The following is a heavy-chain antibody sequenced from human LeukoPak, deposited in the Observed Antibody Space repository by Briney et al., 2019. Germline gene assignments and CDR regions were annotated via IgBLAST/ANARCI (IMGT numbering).Heavy chain of an antibody. Sequence: ASVKVSCKTSGYTFTSYYMHWVRQAPGQGPEWMGIIYPSGGGTSYAQKFQGRVTMTRDTSTSTVCMELSSLRSEDTAVYYCAREKLGVYDSSGYTKDYWGQGTLVTVSS. D-gene: IGHD3-22*01. CDR1: GYTFTSYY. CDR3: AREKLGVYDSSGYTKDY. J-gene: IGHJ4*02. CDR2: IYPSGGGT. V-gene: IGHV1-46*01.